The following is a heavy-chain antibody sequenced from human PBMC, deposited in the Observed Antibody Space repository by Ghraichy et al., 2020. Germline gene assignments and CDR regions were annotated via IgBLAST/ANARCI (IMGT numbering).Heavy chain of an antibody. CDR2: TNANGGST. Sequence: GGSLRLSCAASGFTFSKYAMTWVRQAPGKGLEWVSGTNANGGSTDYADSVKGRFTMSRDNSKDTLYLQMNSLRAGDTALYYCAKGTGWYDRYSDYWGQGILVTVSS. J-gene: IGHJ4*02. CDR1: GFTFSKYA. V-gene: IGHV3-23*01. CDR3: AKGTGWYDRYSDY. D-gene: IGHD6-19*01.